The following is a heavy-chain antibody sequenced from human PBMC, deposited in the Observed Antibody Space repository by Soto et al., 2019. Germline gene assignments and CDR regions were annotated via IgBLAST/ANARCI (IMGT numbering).Heavy chain of an antibody. D-gene: IGHD2-15*01. CDR3: ARAPPYCPGGRCYSGHYYSYCVMDV. Sequence: QVQLVQSGAEVKKPGSSVKVSCKASGGTFSTYSITWVRQAPGQGLEWMGGIIPIFGTTHYAQQLQGRVTITADESANTAYMELSSLRSEDTAVYYCARAPPYCPGGRCYSGHYYSYCVMDVWGRGTTVTVSS. J-gene: IGHJ6*02. V-gene: IGHV1-69*01. CDR2: IIPIFGTT. CDR1: GGTFSTYS.